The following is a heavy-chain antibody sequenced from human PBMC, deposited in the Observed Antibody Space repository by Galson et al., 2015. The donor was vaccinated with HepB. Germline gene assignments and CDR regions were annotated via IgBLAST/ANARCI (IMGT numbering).Heavy chain of an antibody. J-gene: IGHJ2*01. CDR2: ISYDGSNK. D-gene: IGHD6-19*01. V-gene: IGHV3-30-3*01. Sequence: SLRLSCAASGFTFSSYAMHWVRQAPGKGLEWVAVISYDGSNKYYADSVKGRFTISRDNSKNTLYLQMNSLRAEDTAVYYCARDGPWQWLVRVYFDLWGRGTLVTVSS. CDR3: ARDGPWQWLVRVYFDL. CDR1: GFTFSSYA.